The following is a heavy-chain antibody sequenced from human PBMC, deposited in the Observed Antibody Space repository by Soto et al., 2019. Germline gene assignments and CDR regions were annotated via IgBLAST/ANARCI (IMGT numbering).Heavy chain of an antibody. CDR3: AIVYDSSGPGADAFDI. Sequence: ASVKVSCKASGYTFTYRYLHWVRQAPGQALEWMGWITPFNGNTNYAQKFQDRVTITRDRSMSTAYMELSSLRSEDTAMYYCAIVYDSSGPGADAFDIWGQGTMVTVSS. D-gene: IGHD3-22*01. J-gene: IGHJ3*02. CDR1: GYTFTYRY. CDR2: ITPFNGNT. V-gene: IGHV1-45*02.